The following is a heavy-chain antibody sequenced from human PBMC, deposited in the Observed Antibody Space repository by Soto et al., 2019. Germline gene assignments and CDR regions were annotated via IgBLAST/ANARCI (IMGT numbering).Heavy chain of an antibody. V-gene: IGHV1-8*01. CDR2: MNPNSGNT. D-gene: IGHD3-9*01. CDR3: ASARTYYDILTGYSLYGYYYMDV. J-gene: IGHJ6*03. Sequence: GASVKVSCKASGYTFTSYDINWVRQATGQGLEWMGWMNPNSGNTGYAQKFQGRATMTRNTSISTAYMELSSLRSEDTAVYYCASARTYYDILTGYSLYGYYYMDVWGKGTTVTVSS. CDR1: GYTFTSYD.